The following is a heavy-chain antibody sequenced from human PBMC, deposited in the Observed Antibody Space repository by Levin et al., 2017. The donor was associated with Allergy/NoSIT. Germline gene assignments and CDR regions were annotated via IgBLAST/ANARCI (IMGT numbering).Heavy chain of an antibody. D-gene: IGHD6-6*01. Sequence: SQTLSLTCAVYGGSFSGYYWSWIRQPPGKGLEWIGEINHSGSTNYNPSLKSRVTISVDTSKNQFSLKLSSVTAADTAVYYCASQAPLDVWTASSSSSRGWFDPWGQGTLVTVSS. V-gene: IGHV4-34*01. CDR2: INHSGST. CDR1: GGSFSGYY. J-gene: IGHJ5*02. CDR3: ASQAPLDVWTASSSSSRGWFDP.